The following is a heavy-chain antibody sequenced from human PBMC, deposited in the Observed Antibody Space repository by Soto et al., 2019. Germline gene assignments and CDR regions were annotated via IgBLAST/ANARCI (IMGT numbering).Heavy chain of an antibody. D-gene: IGHD4-17*01. V-gene: IGHV3-23*01. CDR1: GFTFSSYA. Sequence: EVQLLESGGGLVQPGGSLRLSCAASGFTFSSYAMSWVRQAPGKGLEWVSAISGSGGGTYYAASVKGRFTISRDNSKNTLDLPMNRLRAEETAVYYCAKCMTTVTTFPSDIWGQATTVAVSS. CDR3: AKCMTTVTTFPSDI. CDR2: ISGSGGGT. J-gene: IGHJ3*02.